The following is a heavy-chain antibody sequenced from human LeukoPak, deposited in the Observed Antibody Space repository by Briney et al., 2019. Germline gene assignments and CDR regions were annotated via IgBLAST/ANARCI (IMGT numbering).Heavy chain of an antibody. Sequence: GRSLRLSCAASGFTFSSYGMHWVRQAPGKGLEWVAVISYDGSNKYYADSVKGRFTISRDNSKNTLYLQMNSLRAEDTAVYYCAKEYGSGSDYWGQGTLVTASS. J-gene: IGHJ4*02. CDR3: AKEYGSGSDY. D-gene: IGHD3-10*01. CDR1: GFTFSSYG. CDR2: ISYDGSNK. V-gene: IGHV3-30*18.